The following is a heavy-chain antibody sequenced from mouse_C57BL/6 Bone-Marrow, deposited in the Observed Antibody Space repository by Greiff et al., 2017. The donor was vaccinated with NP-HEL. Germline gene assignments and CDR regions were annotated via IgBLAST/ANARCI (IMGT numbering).Heavy chain of an antibody. CDR2: SRNKANDYTT. CDR3: ARDELDWYIDV. Sequence: EVMLVESGGGLVQSGRSLRLSCATSGFTFSDFYMEWVRQAPGKGLEWIAASRNKANDYTTEYSASVKGRFIVSRYTSQSILYLQMNALRAEDTAIYYSARDELDWYIDVGGTGTTVTVSS. J-gene: IGHJ1*03. D-gene: IGHD4-1*01. CDR1: GFTFSDFY. V-gene: IGHV7-1*01.